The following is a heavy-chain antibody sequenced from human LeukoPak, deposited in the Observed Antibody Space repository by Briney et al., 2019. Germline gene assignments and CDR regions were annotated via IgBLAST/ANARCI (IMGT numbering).Heavy chain of an antibody. CDR1: GGSFSGYY. V-gene: IGHV4-34*01. CDR3: ARDPPLYGDYAENWFDP. CDR2: INYSGST. J-gene: IGHJ5*02. D-gene: IGHD4-17*01. Sequence: PSETLSLTCAVYGGSFSGYYWSWIRQPPGKGLEWIGTINYSGSTYYNPSLKSRVTISLDTSKNQFSLKLNSVTAADTAVYYCARDPPLYGDYAENWFDPWGQGTLVTVSS.